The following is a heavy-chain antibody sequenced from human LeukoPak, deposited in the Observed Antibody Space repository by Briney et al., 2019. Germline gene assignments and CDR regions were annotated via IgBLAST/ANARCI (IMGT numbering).Heavy chain of an antibody. CDR2: ISYDGSNK. CDR3: ARDLGYDSSGYYFDY. J-gene: IGHJ4*02. D-gene: IGHD3-22*01. V-gene: IGHV3-30-3*01. CDR1: GFTFSSYA. Sequence: PGRSLRLSRAASGFTFSSYAMHWVRQAPGKGLEWVAVISYDGSNKYYADSVKGRFTISRDNSKNTLYLQMNSLRAEDTAVYYCARDLGYDSSGYYFDYWGQGTLGTVSS.